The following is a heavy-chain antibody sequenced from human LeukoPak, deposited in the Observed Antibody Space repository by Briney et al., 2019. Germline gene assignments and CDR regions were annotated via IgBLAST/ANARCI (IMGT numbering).Heavy chain of an antibody. V-gene: IGHV1-18*01. CDR1: GYTFTSYG. Sequence: ASVKVSCKASGYTFTSYGISWVRQAPGQGLEWMGWISAYNGNTNYAQKLQGRVTMTTDTSTSTAYMELSSLRSEDTAVYYCARVDISNWFDPWGQGTLVTVSS. D-gene: IGHD2-2*03. CDR3: ARVDISNWFDP. J-gene: IGHJ5*02. CDR2: ISAYNGNT.